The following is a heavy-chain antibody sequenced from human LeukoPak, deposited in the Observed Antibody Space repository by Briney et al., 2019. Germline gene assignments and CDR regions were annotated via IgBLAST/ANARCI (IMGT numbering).Heavy chain of an antibody. V-gene: IGHV1-24*01. D-gene: IGHD6-19*01. CDR3: SAFARGFNRGIPVAGYFNF. J-gene: IGHJ4*02. CDR2: FDPEDAET. Sequence: ASVKVSCKVSGKPLSELAVHWVRQSPTQGLKWMGGFDPEDAETVYTQKFQGRITMTEDKSTDTAYMELSGLRSEDSAVYFCSAFARGFNRGIPVAGYFNFWGQGTLVTVSA. CDR1: GKPLSELA.